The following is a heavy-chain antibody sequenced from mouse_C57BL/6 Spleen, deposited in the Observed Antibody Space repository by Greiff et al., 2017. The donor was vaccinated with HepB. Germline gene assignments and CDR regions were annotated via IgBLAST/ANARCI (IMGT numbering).Heavy chain of an antibody. J-gene: IGHJ4*01. CDR2: IHPSDSDT. CDR1: GYTFTSYW. CDR3: AMGISGSYAMDY. Sequence: QVHVKQSGAELVKPGASVKVSCKASGYTFTSYWMHWVKQRPGQGLEWIGRIHPSDSDTNYNQKFKGKATLTVDKSSSTAYMQLSSLTSEDSAVYYWAMGISGSYAMDYWGQGTSVTVSA. D-gene: IGHD3-2*02. V-gene: IGHV1-74*01.